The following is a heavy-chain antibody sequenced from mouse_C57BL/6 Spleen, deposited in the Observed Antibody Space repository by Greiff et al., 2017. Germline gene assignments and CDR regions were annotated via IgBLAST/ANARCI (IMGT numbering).Heavy chain of an antibody. CDR1: GYTFTSSG. V-gene: IGHV1-81*01. Sequence: VQLQQSGAELVRPGASVKLSCKASGYTFTSSGISWVKQRTGQGLEWIGEIYPRSGNTYYNEKFKDKATLTEDKSSSTAYMELRSLTSEDYAVYFCARTDYNGSSPYFDYWGQGTTLTVSS. CDR2: IYPRSGNT. D-gene: IGHD1-1*01. CDR3: ARTDYNGSSPYFDY. J-gene: IGHJ2*01.